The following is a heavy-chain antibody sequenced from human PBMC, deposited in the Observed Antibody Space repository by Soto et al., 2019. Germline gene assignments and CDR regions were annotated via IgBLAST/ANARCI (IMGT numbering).Heavy chain of an antibody. J-gene: IGHJ4*02. CDR2: VNPNTGGT. V-gene: IGHV1-2*02. CDR1: GYSFTAYY. CDR3: ARQLAYCAGDCYTEPIDY. Sequence: QAQLVQSGAEVTKPGASVKVSCEASGYSFTAYYIHWVRQAPGQGLEWMGWVNPNTGGTKYAQKFHGTVTMTRDTSITTAYMELSRLRSDDTAVYYCARQLAYCAGDCYTEPIDYWGQGTLVTVSS. D-gene: IGHD2-21*02.